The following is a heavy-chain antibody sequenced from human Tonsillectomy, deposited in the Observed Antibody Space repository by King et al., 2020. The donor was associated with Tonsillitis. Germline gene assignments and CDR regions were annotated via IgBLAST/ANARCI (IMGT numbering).Heavy chain of an antibody. D-gene: IGHD3-10*01. CDR3: ARGLQGSWESLGY. Sequence: VQLQESGPGLVKPSQTLSLTCTVSGDSISSAGHHWNLIRQPAGQGPGWIGHMYSGGPTTYNHSLKSRVTLSLDTSKNQFSLKLRSVTAADTAVYYWARGLQGSWESLGYWGQGAVVTVSS. CDR1: GDSISSAGHH. V-gene: IGHV4-61*02. J-gene: IGHJ4*02. CDR2: MYSGGPT.